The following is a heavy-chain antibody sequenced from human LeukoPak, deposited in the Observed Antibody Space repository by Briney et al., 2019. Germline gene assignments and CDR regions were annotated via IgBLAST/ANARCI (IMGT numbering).Heavy chain of an antibody. CDR3: ARDRVARGLDY. CDR2: IYYSGST. V-gene: IGHV4-59*01. J-gene: IGHJ4*02. CDR1: GGSISSYY. Sequence: TSETLSLTCTVSGGSISSYYWSWIRQPPGKGLEWIGYIYYSGSTNYNPSLKSRVTISVDTSKNQFSLELSSVTAADTAVYYCARDRVARGLDYWGQGTLVTVSS. D-gene: IGHD3-3*01.